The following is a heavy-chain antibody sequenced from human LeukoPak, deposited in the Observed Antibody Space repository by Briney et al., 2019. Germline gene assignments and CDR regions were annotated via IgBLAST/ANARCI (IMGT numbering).Heavy chain of an antibody. CDR2: ISSNISTT. Sequence: GGSLRLSCAASGFTFSDYYMSWIRQAPGKGLEWVSSISSNISTTYYADSVKGRFTISRDNAKNSLYLQMNSLRVEDTAVYYCARDRRGYARYYGMDVWGQGTTVTVSS. J-gene: IGHJ6*02. V-gene: IGHV3-11*01. CDR1: GFTFSDYY. CDR3: ARDRRGYARYYGMDV. D-gene: IGHD5-12*01.